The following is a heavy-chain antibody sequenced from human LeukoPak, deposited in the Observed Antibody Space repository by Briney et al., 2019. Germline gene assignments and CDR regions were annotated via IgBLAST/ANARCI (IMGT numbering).Heavy chain of an antibody. D-gene: IGHD6-6*01. J-gene: IGHJ4*02. V-gene: IGHV4-34*01. CDR1: GGSFSGYY. CDR3: ARVGRIAARRYFDY. Sequence: SETLSLTCAVYGGSFSGYYWSWIRQPPGKGLEWIGEINHSGSTNYNPSLKSRVTISVDTSKNQFSLKLSSVTAADTAVYYCARVGRIAARRYFDYWGQGTLVTVSS. CDR2: INHSGST.